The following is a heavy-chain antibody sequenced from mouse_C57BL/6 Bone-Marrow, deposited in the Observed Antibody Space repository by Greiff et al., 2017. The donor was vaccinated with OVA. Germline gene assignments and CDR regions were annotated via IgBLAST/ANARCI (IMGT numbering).Heavy chain of an antibody. CDR3: ARAKN. CDR1: GYTFTDYY. CDR2: INPNNGGT. J-gene: IGHJ3*01. V-gene: IGHV1-26*01. Sequence: EVQLQQSGPELVKPGASVKISCKASGYTFTDYYMNWVKQSHGKSLEWIGDINPNNGGTSYNQKFKGKAILTVDKSSSTAYMELRSLTSEDSAVYYCARAKNWGQGTLVTVSA.